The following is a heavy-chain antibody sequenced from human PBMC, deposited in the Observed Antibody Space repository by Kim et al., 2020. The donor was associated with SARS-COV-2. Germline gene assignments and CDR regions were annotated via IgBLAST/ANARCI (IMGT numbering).Heavy chain of an antibody. CDR1: GGSFSGYY. Sequence: SETLSLTCAVYGGSFSGYYWSWIRQPPGKGLEWIGEINHSGSTNYNPSLKSRVTISVDTSKNQFALKLSSVTAAETAVYYCARGPGYSSSWYGARNWFDPWGQGTLVTVPS. J-gene: IGHJ5*02. D-gene: IGHD6-13*01. CDR3: ARGPGYSSSWYGARNWFDP. V-gene: IGHV4-34*01. CDR2: INHSGST.